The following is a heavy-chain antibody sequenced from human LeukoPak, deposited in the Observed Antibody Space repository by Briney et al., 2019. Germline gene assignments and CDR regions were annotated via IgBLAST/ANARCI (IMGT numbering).Heavy chain of an antibody. CDR2: ISSTSRDL. V-gene: IGHV3-21*01. D-gene: IGHD2-21*02. CDR3: ARDWVTY. Sequence: GGSPRLSCVLSRVTFTRYTMNSGSHAPRKRLWCVSAISSTSRDLYYADSVKGRFTISRDNAKNSLYLQMNSLRVEDKAVYYCARDWVTYWGQGTLVTVSS. CDR1: RVTFTRYT. J-gene: IGHJ4*02.